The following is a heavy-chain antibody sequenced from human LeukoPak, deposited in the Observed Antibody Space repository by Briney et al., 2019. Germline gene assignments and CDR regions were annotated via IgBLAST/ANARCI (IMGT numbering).Heavy chain of an antibody. D-gene: IGHD3-10*01. J-gene: IGHJ4*02. V-gene: IGHV4-38-2*02. Sequence: SETLSLTCTVSGYSISSGYYWGWIRQPPGKGLEWIGSIYHSGRTYYNPSLKSRVTISVDTSKNQFSLKLSSVTAADTAVYYCARDWRFGELSFLDYWGQGTLVTVSS. CDR2: IYHSGRT. CDR3: ARDWRFGELSFLDY. CDR1: GYSISSGYY.